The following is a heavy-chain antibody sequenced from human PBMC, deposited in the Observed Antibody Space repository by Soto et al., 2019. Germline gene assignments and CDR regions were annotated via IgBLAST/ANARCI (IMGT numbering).Heavy chain of an antibody. CDR1: GGSISRSSYY. V-gene: IGHV4-39*01. CDR3: ARHDWNGVDY. Sequence: QLQLQESGPGLVKPSETLSLTCTVSGGSISRSSYYWGWIRQPPGKGLEWIGSIYYSGSTYYNPSLKSRVTLSVDTSKNQFSLKLSSVTAADTAVYYCARHDWNGVDYWGQGTLVTVSS. CDR2: IYYSGST. D-gene: IGHD1-1*01. J-gene: IGHJ4*02.